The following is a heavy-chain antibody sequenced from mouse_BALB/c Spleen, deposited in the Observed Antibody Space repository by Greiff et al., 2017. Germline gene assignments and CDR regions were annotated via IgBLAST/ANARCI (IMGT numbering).Heavy chain of an antibody. CDR1: GFSLTSYG. V-gene: IGHV2-9*02. Sequence: VHLVESGPGLVAPSQSLSITCTVSGFSLTSYGVHWVRQPPGKGLEWLGVIWAGGSTNYNSALMSRLSISKDNSKSQVFLKMNSLQTDDTAMYYCARDHYGSSYAMDYWGQGTSVTVSS. CDR3: ARDHYGSSYAMDY. CDR2: IWAGGST. D-gene: IGHD1-1*01. J-gene: IGHJ4*01.